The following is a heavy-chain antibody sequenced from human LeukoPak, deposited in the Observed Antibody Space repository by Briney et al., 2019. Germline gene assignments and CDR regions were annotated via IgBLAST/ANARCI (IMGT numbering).Heavy chain of an antibody. CDR2: DT. CDR1: GYSFTSYW. CDR3: ARQFLEYCSGDSCSAAFDI. D-gene: IGHD2-15*01. J-gene: IGHJ3*02. Sequence: GESLKISCKGSGYSFTSYWIGWVRQMPGKGLEWMGIDTRYSPSFQGQVTISVDKSISTADLQWRSLKASDTAMYYCARQFLEYCSGDSCSAAFDIWGQGTMVTVSS. V-gene: IGHV5-51*01.